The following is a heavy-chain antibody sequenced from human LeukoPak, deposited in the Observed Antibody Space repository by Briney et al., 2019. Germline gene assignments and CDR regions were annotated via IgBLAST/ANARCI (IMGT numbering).Heavy chain of an antibody. CDR3: ARYADTAMAFDY. D-gene: IGHD5-18*01. Sequence: PGGSPRLSCAASGFTFSSYDMHWVRQATGKGLEWVSAIGTAGDTYYPGSVKGRFTISRENAKNSLYLQMNSLRAEDTAVYYCARYADTAMAFDYWGQGTLVTVSS. J-gene: IGHJ4*02. CDR2: IGTAGDT. CDR1: GFTFSSYD. V-gene: IGHV3-13*01.